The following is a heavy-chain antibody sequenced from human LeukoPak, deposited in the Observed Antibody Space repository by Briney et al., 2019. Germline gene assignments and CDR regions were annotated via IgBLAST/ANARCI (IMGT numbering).Heavy chain of an antibody. J-gene: IGHJ4*02. D-gene: IGHD2-15*01. Sequence: SETLSLTCTVSGGSISSSSYYWGWIRQPPGKGLEWIGSIYYSGSTYYNPSPKSRVTISVDTSKNQFSLKLSSVTAADTAVYYCARQVVVAATRQGFDYWGQGTLVTVSS. CDR3: ARQVVVAATRQGFDY. CDR2: IYYSGST. V-gene: IGHV4-39*01. CDR1: GGSISSSSYY.